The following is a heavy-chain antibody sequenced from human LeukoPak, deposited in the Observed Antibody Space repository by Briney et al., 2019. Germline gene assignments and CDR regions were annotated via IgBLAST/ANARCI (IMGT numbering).Heavy chain of an antibody. CDR3: ARRFRPAVAPGYYFDY. J-gene: IGHJ4*02. D-gene: IGHD6-19*01. V-gene: IGHV4-59*01. CDR2: IYYSGST. Sequence: SETLSLTCTVSGGSISSYYWSWIRQPPGKGLEWTGYIYYSGSTNYNPSLKSRVTISVDTSKNQFSLKLSSVTAADTAVYYCARRFRPAVAPGYYFDYWGQGTLVTVSS. CDR1: GGSISSYY.